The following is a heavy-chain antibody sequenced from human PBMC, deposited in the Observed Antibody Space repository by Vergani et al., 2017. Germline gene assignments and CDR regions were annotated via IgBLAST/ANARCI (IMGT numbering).Heavy chain of an antibody. J-gene: IGHJ4*02. CDR1: GGSISSGSYY. CDR3: ARDSGYSYGHFDY. V-gene: IGHV4-61*02. CDR2: IYTSGST. D-gene: IGHD5-18*01. Sequence: QVQLQESGPGLVKPSQTLSLTCTVSGGSISSGSYYWSWIRQPAGKGLEWIGRIYTSGSTNYNPSLKSRVTISVDTSKNQFSLKLGSVTAADTAVYYCARDSGYSYGHFDYWGQGTLVTVSS.